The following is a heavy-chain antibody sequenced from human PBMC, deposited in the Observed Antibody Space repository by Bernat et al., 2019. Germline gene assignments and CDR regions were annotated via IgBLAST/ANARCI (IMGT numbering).Heavy chain of an antibody. CDR2: ISYDGSNK. V-gene: IGHV3-30-3*01. Sequence: QVQLVESGGGLVQPGGSLRLSCAASGFTFSSYAMHWVRQAPGKGLEWVAVISYDGSNKYYADSVKGRFTISRDNSKNTLYLQMNSLRAEDTAVYYCARDRIMITFGGVIDYYYYYYGMDVWGQGTTVTVSS. CDR3: ARDRIMITFGGVIDYYYYYYGMDV. J-gene: IGHJ6*02. D-gene: IGHD3-16*02. CDR1: GFTFSSYA.